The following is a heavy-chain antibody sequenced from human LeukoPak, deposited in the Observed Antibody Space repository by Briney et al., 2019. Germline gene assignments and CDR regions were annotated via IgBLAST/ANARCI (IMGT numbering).Heavy chain of an antibody. V-gene: IGHV1-69*05. CDR2: IIPIFATS. CDR1: GGTFSTYA. J-gene: IGHJ4*02. CDR3: ARDVEMATPNFDY. D-gene: IGHD5-24*01. Sequence: ASVKVSCKASGGTFSTYAMSWMRQAPGQGLEWMGGIIPIFATSNYAQKFQDRVTITTDESTSSAYMELSSLRSEDTAVYYCARDVEMATPNFDYWGQGTLVTVSS.